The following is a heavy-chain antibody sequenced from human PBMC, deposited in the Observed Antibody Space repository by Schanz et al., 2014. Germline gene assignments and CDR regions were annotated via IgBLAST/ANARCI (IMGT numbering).Heavy chain of an antibody. CDR3: LAPDYGMDV. CDR1: GFMFSSYG. J-gene: IGHJ6*02. CDR2: ISYDGSKK. V-gene: IGHV3-33*08. Sequence: QVQLVESGGGVVQPGRSLRLSCAASGFMFSSYGMHWVRQAPGKGLEWVGVISYDGSKKSYADSVKGRFTISRDNSKNTLYLQMNSLRAEDTAVYYCLAPDYGMDVWGQGTTVTVSS.